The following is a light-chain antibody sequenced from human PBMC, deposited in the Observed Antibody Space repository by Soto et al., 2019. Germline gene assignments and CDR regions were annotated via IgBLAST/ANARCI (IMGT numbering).Light chain of an antibody. CDR3: DYQQFADSSIYT. Sequence: DIVLTQSPVTLSLSPGERATLSCRASQSLSSSYLAWYQQKPGQAPRLLMYGASNRAAGFPDRFSGSGSGTHFTLTISRMEPDDFAVYYCDYQQFADSSIYTLGQGTKVEMK. V-gene: IGKV3-20*01. CDR2: GAS. CDR1: QSLSSSY. J-gene: IGKJ2*01.